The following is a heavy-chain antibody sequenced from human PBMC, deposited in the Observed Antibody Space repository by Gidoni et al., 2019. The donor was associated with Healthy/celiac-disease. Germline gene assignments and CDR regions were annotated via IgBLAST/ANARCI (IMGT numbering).Heavy chain of an antibody. CDR1: GFTFSSYW. V-gene: IGHV3-7*01. CDR2: IKQDGSEK. D-gene: IGHD2-2*02. J-gene: IGHJ4*02. Sequence: EVQLVESGGGLVQPGGSLRLSCAASGFTFSSYWMSWVRQAPGKGLEWVANIKQDGSEKYYVDSVKGRFTISRDNAKNSLYLQMNSLRAEDTAVYYCARRAPGGCSSTSCYRGNYFDYWGQGTLVTVSS. CDR3: ARRAPGGCSSTSCYRGNYFDY.